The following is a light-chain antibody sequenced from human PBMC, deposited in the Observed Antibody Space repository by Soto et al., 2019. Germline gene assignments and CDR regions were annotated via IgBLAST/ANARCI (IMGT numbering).Light chain of an antibody. CDR3: QQYDNVPLT. CDR1: QDITND. Sequence: DIQMTQSPSSLSASVGDRVTITCQASQDITNDLNWYQQKPGKAPKVLIYEAPNLKTGVPSRFSGSGSGTDFTFTISSLQPEDIATYFCQQYDNVPLTFGGGTKVEIK. V-gene: IGKV1-33*01. CDR2: EAP. J-gene: IGKJ4*01.